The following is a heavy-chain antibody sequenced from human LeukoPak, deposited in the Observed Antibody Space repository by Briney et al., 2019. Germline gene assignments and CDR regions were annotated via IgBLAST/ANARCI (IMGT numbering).Heavy chain of an antibody. J-gene: IGHJ4*02. CDR2: IYHSGST. CDR1: GYSISSGYY. CDR3: ARSIAVAFSWGY. V-gene: IGHV4-38-2*02. D-gene: IGHD6-19*01. Sequence: SETLSLTCTVSGYSISSGYYWGWIRQPPGKGLEWIGSIYHSGSTYYNPSLKSRVTISVDKSKNQFSLKLSSVTAADTAVYYCARSIAVAFSWGYWGQGTLVTVSS.